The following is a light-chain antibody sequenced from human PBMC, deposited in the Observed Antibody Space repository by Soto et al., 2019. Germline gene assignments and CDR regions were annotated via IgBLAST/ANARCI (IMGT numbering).Light chain of an antibody. CDR1: QSINKY. CDR3: QQSYIHLPTT. Sequence: DIQMTQSPSSLSASVGDRVTITCRASQSINKYLNWYQQKPGKAPKLLIYAASTLQSGVPSRFSGSGSGTEFALTISSLQPEDFATYFCQQSYIHLPTTFGQGTKLEIK. V-gene: IGKV1-39*01. J-gene: IGKJ2*01. CDR2: AAS.